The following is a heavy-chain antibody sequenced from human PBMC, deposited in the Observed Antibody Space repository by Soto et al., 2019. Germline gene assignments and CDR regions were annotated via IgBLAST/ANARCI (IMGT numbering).Heavy chain of an antibody. CDR3: ARRDAYDYVWGSYRPNWFDP. CDR2: INHSGST. CDR1: GGSFSGYY. D-gene: IGHD3-16*02. V-gene: IGHV4-34*01. Sequence: SETLSLTCAVYGGSFSGYYWSWIRQPPGKGREWFGEINHSGSTSYNPSLKSRVTISVDTSKTQFSLKLSSVTAADTAVYYCARRDAYDYVWGSYRPNWFDPWGQGTLVTVSS. J-gene: IGHJ5*02.